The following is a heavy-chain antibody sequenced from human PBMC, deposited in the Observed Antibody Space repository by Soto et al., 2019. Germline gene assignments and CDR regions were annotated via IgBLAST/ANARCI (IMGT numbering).Heavy chain of an antibody. CDR3: ARDPANTSGAVARLFDY. D-gene: IGHD6-19*01. CDR1: GYTFTGYY. V-gene: IGHV1-2*04. J-gene: IGHJ4*02. Sequence: ASVKVSCKASGYTFTGYYMHWVRQAPGQGLEWMGWINPNSGGTNYAQKFQGWVTMTRDTSISTAYMELSRLRSDDTAVYYCARDPANTSGAVARLFDYWGQGTLVTVS. CDR2: INPNSGGT.